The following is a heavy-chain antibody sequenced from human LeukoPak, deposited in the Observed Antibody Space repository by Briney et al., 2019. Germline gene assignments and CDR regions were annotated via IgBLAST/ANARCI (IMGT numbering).Heavy chain of an antibody. CDR3: ATLYDFWSGYPVNWFDP. CDR1: GGSFSGYY. Sequence: SETLSLTCAVYGGSFSGYYWSWIRQPPGKGLEWIGEINHSGSTNYNLSLKSRVTISVDTSKNQFSLKLSSVTAADTAVYYCATLYDFWSGYPVNWFDPWGQGTLVTVSS. V-gene: IGHV4-34*01. J-gene: IGHJ5*02. D-gene: IGHD3-3*01. CDR2: INHSGST.